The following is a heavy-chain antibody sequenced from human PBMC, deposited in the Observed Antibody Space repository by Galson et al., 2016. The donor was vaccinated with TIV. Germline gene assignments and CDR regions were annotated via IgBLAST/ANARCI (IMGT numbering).Heavy chain of an antibody. CDR2: INWKGNSV. V-gene: IGHV3-9*01. Sequence: SLRLSCAVSGYMFSSYGMHWVRQAPGKGLEWVSGINWKGNSVDYADSVRGRFTISRDNAKNSLYLQMNSLRPEDTALYYCAKNSRSDASMDYYYYHGMDVWGRGTTVIVSS. J-gene: IGHJ6*02. CDR3: AKNSRSDASMDYYYYHGMDV. CDR1: GYMFSSYG. D-gene: IGHD5-18*01.